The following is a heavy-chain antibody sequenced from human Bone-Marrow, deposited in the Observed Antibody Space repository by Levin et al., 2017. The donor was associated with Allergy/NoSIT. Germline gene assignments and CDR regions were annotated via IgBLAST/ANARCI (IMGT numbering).Heavy chain of an antibody. D-gene: IGHD4/OR15-4a*01. CDR1: GFTFTSYW. CDR3: VRDYGSASKSGGTCWFDP. CDR2: INGDGSRT. Sequence: GGSLRLSCAASGFTFTSYWMHWVRQAPGKGLVWVSRINGDGSRTGYTDSVKGRFTISRDNAKDTLYLQMNSLSANDTAVYYCVRDYGSASKSGGTCWFDPWGQGTLVTVSS. V-gene: IGHV3-74*01. J-gene: IGHJ5*02.